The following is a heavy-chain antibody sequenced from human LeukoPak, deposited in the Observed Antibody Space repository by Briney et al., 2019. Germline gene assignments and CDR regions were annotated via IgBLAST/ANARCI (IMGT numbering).Heavy chain of an antibody. V-gene: IGHV5-51*01. CDR1: GYSFTSYW. D-gene: IGHD4-17*01. CDR3: ARHHDYGDYGCFDY. J-gene: IGHJ4*02. CDR2: IYPGDSDT. Sequence: ESLKISCKGSGYSFTSYWIGWVRQMPGKGLEWMGIIYPGDSDTRYSPSFQGQVTISADKSIRTAYLQWSSLKASDTAIYYCARHHDYGDYGCFDYWGQGTLVAVSS.